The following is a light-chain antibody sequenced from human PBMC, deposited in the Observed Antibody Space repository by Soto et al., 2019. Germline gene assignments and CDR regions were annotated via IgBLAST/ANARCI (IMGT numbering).Light chain of an antibody. CDR1: QSVSSY. V-gene: IGKV3-11*01. Sequence: EIVLTQSPATLSLSPGERATLSCRASQSVSSYLAWYQHKPGQAPRLLIYATSNNATGIPARFSGSGSGTDFSFAMSDLTPRCFGVYHSRQRSKWPQITFGPGTRLAIK. CDR2: ATS. J-gene: IGKJ5*01. CDR3: RQRSKWPQIT.